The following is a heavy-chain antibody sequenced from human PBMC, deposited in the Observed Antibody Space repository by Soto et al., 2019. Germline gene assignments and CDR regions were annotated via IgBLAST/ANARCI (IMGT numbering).Heavy chain of an antibody. CDR1: DSTIRRYA. J-gene: IGHJ6*02. Sequence: GGSLRLSCAASDSTIRRYAMSWVRQAPGKGLEWVSGITGNSARIYYADSVKGRFTISRDNSKNTLYLQMDSLRVEDTALYYCAKMTSDSYGRNYGMDVWGQGTTVTVSS. CDR2: ITGNSARI. CDR3: AKMTSDSYGRNYGMDV. D-gene: IGHD5-18*01. V-gene: IGHV3-23*01.